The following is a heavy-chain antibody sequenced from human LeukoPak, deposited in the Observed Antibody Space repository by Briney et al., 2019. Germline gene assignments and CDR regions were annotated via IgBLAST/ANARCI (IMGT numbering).Heavy chain of an antibody. CDR2: IIPILGIA. V-gene: IGHV1-69*04. D-gene: IGHD3-16*01. CDR1: GGTFSSYT. CDR3: AREAGEFHY. J-gene: IGHJ4*02. Sequence: SVKVSWKASGGTFSSYTLSWVRQAPGQGLEWMGRIIPILGIANYAQKFQGRVTITADKSTSTGYMELSSLRSEDTAVYYCAREAGEFHYWGQGTLVTVSS.